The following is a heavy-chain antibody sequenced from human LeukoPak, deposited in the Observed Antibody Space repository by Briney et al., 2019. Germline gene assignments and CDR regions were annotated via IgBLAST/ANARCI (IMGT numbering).Heavy chain of an antibody. CDR1: GGTFSSYA. V-gene: IGHV1-69*05. J-gene: IGHJ4*02. CDR3: ARGDDPYLDLFN. CDR2: IIPIFGTA. Sequence: GSSVKVSCKASGGTFSSYAISWVRQAPGQGLEWMGGIIPIFGTANYAQKFQGRVTITTDESTSTAYMELSSLRSEDTAVYYCARGDDPYLDLFNWGQGTLVTVSS. D-gene: IGHD3/OR15-3a*01.